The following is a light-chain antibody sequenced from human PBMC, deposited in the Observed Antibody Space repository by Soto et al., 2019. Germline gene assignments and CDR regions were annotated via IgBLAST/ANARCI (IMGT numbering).Light chain of an antibody. Sequence: QSVLTQPPSVSATPGQGVTLSCSGGDSNIGSTAVNWYQQLPGTAPKLLIYSSNQRPSGVPDRISGSKSGTSASLAISGLQSEDEADYYCQAYDYSLTASVFGGGTQLTVL. CDR1: DSNIGSTA. CDR3: QAYDYSLTASV. J-gene: IGLJ7*01. V-gene: IGLV1-44*01. CDR2: SSN.